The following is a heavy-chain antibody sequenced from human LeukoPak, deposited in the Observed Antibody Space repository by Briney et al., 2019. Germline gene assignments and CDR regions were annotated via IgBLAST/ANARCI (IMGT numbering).Heavy chain of an antibody. Sequence: PGGSLRLSCAASGFTFSSYDMHWVRQATGKGLEWVSAIGTAGDTYHPGSVKGRFTISRENAKNSLYLQMNSLRAGDTAVYYCARGPYCSSTSCSRVYFDYWGQGTLVTVSS. CDR1: GFTFSSYD. J-gene: IGHJ4*02. D-gene: IGHD2-2*01. CDR2: IGTAGDT. CDR3: ARGPYCSSTSCSRVYFDY. V-gene: IGHV3-13*04.